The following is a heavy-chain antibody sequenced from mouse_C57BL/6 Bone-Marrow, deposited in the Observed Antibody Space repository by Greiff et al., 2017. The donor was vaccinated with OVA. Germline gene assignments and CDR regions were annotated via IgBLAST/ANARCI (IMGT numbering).Heavy chain of an antibody. Sequence: VQLQQPGAELVKPGASVKVSCKASGYTFTSYWMHWVKQRPGQGLEWIGRIHPSDSDTNYNQKFKGKATLTVDKSSSAAYMQLSSLTSEDSAVYYCAIDLRGSSYWYFDVWGTGTTVTVSS. J-gene: IGHJ1*03. CDR2: IHPSDSDT. CDR3: AIDLRGSSYWYFDV. CDR1: GYTFTSYW. D-gene: IGHD1-1*01. V-gene: IGHV1-74*01.